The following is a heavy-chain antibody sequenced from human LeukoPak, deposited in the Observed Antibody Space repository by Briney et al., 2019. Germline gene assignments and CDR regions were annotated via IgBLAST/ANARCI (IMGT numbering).Heavy chain of an antibody. CDR2: ISYAGDNK. D-gene: IGHD5-24*01. J-gene: IGHJ4*02. CDR1: GFTFSRYA. V-gene: IGHV3-30-3*01. CDR3: ARDRRLQLEFFEY. Sequence: PGGSLRLSCAASGFTFSRYAMHWVRQAPGKGLEWVALISYAGDNKQYADSVKGRFNISRDDYRNMLHLQMDSLRPEVTAVYYCARDRRLQLEFFEYWGQGILVTVTS.